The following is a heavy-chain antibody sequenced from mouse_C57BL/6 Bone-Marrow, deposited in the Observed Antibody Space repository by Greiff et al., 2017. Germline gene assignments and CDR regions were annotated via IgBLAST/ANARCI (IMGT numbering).Heavy chain of an antibody. J-gene: IGHJ4*01. D-gene: IGHD2-10*01. CDR1: GFTFSDYG. CDR2: ISNLAYSI. CDR3: ARKPPYYFFMDY. Sequence: EVMLVESGGGLVQPGGSLKLSCAASGFTFSDYGMAWVRQAPRKGPEWVAFISNLAYSIYYADTVTGRFTISSENAKNTLYLEMSSLRSEDTAMYYCARKPPYYFFMDYWGQGTSVTVSS. V-gene: IGHV5-15*01.